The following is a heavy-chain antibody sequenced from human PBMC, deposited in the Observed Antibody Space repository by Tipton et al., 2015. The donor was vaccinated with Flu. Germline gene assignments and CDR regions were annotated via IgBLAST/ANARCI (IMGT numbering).Heavy chain of an antibody. Sequence: LRLSCAASGFTFRTNGMHWVRQAPGKGLEWVAHIRSDETTEYADSVKGRFTISRDNSKDMLYLQMNSLRAEDTAVFYCAKSGGFDSWNQGALVIVSS. CDR3: AKSGGFDS. V-gene: IGHV3-30*02. D-gene: IGHD1-26*01. CDR1: GFTFRTNG. CDR2: IRSDETTE. J-gene: IGHJ4*02.